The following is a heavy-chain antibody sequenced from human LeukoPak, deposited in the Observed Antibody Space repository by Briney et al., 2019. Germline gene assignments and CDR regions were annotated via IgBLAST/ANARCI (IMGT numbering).Heavy chain of an antibody. Sequence: QPGRSLRLSCAASGFSFSTYGMHWVRQAPGKGLEWVAVISNDGSNKYYADSVKGRFTISRDNSKNTLYLQMNSLRAEDTAVYYCAKVNYYGSRTDYAFGTWGQGTMVTVSS. CDR2: ISNDGSNK. J-gene: IGHJ3*02. V-gene: IGHV3-30*18. D-gene: IGHD3-10*01. CDR3: AKVNYYGSRTDYAFGT. CDR1: GFSFSTYG.